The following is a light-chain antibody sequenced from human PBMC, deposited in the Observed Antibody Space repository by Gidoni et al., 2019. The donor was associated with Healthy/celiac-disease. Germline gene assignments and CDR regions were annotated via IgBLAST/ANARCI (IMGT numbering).Light chain of an antibody. CDR3: QQYNNWPPYT. V-gene: IGKV3-15*01. CDR1: QSVSSN. CDR2: GAS. J-gene: IGKJ2*01. Sequence: EIVMTQSPATLPVSPGERATLSCSASQSVSSNLAWYQQKPGQAPRLLIYGASTRATGIPARFSGSGSGTEFTLIISSLQSEDFAVYYCQQYNNWPPYTFGQGTKLEIK.